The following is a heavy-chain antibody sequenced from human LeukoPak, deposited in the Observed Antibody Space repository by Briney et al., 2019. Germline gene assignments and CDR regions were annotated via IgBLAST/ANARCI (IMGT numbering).Heavy chain of an antibody. Sequence: PGGSLRLSCAASGFTFSSYGMHWVRQAPGKGLVWVSRINSDGSSTSYADSVKGRFTISRDNAKNTLYLQMNSLRAEDTAVYYCARGPRSSWTFDYWGQGTLVTVSS. CDR2: INSDGSST. V-gene: IGHV3-74*01. D-gene: IGHD6-13*01. CDR1: GFTFSSYG. J-gene: IGHJ4*02. CDR3: ARGPRSSWTFDY.